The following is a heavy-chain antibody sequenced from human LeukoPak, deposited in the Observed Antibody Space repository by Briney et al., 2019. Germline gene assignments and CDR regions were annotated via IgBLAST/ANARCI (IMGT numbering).Heavy chain of an antibody. J-gene: IGHJ4*02. CDR3: ARGRYSSGLRYFDY. CDR2: INSDGSST. V-gene: IGHV3-74*01. D-gene: IGHD6-19*01. Sequence: GGSLRLSCAASGFTFSSYWMHWVLQAPGKGLVWVSGINSDGSSTSYADSVKGRFTISRDNAKNTLYLQMNSLRAEDTAVYYCARGRYSSGLRYFDYWGQGTLVTVPS. CDR1: GFTFSSYW.